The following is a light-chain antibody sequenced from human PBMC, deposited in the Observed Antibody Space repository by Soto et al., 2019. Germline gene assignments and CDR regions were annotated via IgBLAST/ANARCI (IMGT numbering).Light chain of an antibody. CDR1: QSISSY. CDR2: AAS. J-gene: IGKJ5*01. V-gene: IGKV1-39*01. Sequence: DIQMTQSPSSLSASVGDRVTITCRASQSISSYLNWYQQKPGKAPKLLIYAASSLQSGVPSRFSGSGSGTDFTLTISSLQPEDFATYYCQQSYSTPPICFGQGTRLEIK. CDR3: QQSYSTPPIC.